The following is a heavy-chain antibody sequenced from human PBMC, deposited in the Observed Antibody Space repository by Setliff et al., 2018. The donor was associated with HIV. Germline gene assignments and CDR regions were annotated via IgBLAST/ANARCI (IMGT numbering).Heavy chain of an antibody. D-gene: IGHD2-15*01. Sequence: GESLKISCAASGFTFSNYAMSWVRQAPGKGLEWVSGISGSGGSTYYVDSVKGRFTISRDNSKNTLYLHMNSLGAADTAVYYCAKNIAGVCYSGLDYWGQGALVTVSS. CDR1: GFTFSNYA. J-gene: IGHJ4*02. CDR2: ISGSGGST. V-gene: IGHV3-23*01. CDR3: AKNIAGVCYSGLDY.